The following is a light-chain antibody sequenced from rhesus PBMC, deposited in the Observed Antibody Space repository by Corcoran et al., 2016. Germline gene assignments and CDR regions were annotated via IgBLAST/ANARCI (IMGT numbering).Light chain of an antibody. J-gene: IGKJ1*01. CDR3: QHYYSVPWT. V-gene: IGKV1-25*01. Sequence: DIQMTQSPSSLSASVGDRVTITCRASQDITNDLAWYQQKPGESPKLLLYQAYDLQSGIPSRFSGSGYWTDVTLTISILQSGDFATYYCQHYYSVPWTFGQGNKVEIK. CDR1: QDITND. CDR2: QAY.